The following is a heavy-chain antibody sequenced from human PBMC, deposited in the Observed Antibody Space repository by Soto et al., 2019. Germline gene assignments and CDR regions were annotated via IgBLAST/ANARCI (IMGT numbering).Heavy chain of an antibody. CDR1: GFTFSSYS. CDR2: ISSSSSYI. Sequence: GESLKISCAASGFTFSSYSMNWVRQAPGKGLEWVSSISSSSSYIYYADSVKGRFTISRDNAKNSLYLQMNSLRAEDTAVYYCARGAAYYYDSSGYYHFDYWGQGTLVTVSS. J-gene: IGHJ4*02. D-gene: IGHD3-22*01. CDR3: ARGAAYYYDSSGYYHFDY. V-gene: IGHV3-21*01.